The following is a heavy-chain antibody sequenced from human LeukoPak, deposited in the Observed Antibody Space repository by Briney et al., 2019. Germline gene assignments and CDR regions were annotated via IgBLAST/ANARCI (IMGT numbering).Heavy chain of an antibody. D-gene: IGHD3-3*01. CDR2: IYYRRST. Sequence: SETLSLTCTVSGASISSYYWSWIRQPPGKGLERIGYIYYRRSTRYNPSLKSRVTISVDTSKNQFSLKLSSVTAADTAVYYCARVGILRFPSNWFDPWGQGTLVTVSS. CDR3: ARVGILRFPSNWFDP. V-gene: IGHV4-59*01. CDR1: GASISSYY. J-gene: IGHJ5*02.